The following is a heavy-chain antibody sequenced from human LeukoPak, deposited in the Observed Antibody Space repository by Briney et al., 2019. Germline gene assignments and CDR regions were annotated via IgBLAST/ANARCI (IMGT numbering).Heavy chain of an antibody. Sequence: GGSLRLSCAASGFTFSSYAMSWVRQAPGKGLEWVSAISGSGGSTYYADSVKGRFTISRDNSKNTLYLQMNSLRAEDTAVYYCAKGGPYYYGSAPIGYFDYWGQGTLVTVSS. CDR3: AKGGPYYYGSAPIGYFDY. J-gene: IGHJ4*02. CDR2: ISGSGGST. V-gene: IGHV3-23*01. CDR1: GFTFSSYA. D-gene: IGHD3-10*01.